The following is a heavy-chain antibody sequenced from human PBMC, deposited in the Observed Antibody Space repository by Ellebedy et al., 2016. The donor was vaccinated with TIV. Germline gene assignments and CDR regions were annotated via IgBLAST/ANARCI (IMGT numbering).Heavy chain of an antibody. V-gene: IGHV3-64D*06. D-gene: IGHD6-19*01. CDR2: ISSDGSDT. Sequence: GGSLRLSCAVSGFSFRNYWMSWVRQAPGKGLEYVSGISSDGSDTYYADSVKGRFTISRDNSKNTLYLQMSSLRTEDTAVYYCTRVAVTEYSSDWHVDYFDYWGQGTLVTVSS. CDR3: TRVAVTEYSSDWHVDYFDY. J-gene: IGHJ4*02. CDR1: GFSFRNYW.